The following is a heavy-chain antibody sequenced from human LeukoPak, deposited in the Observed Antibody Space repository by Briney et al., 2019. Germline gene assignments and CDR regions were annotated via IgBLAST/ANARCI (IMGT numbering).Heavy chain of an antibody. Sequence: GGSLRLSCAASGFTFSSYDMHWVRQAPGKGLEWVAVIWYDGSGKYYADSVKGRFTISRDNSKNTLYLQMNSLRAEDTAVYYCARGRSLYCSSCSPFDYWGQGTLVTVSS. CDR1: GFTFSSYD. J-gene: IGHJ4*02. CDR3: ARGRSLYCSSCSPFDY. CDR2: IWYDGSGK. V-gene: IGHV3-33*08. D-gene: IGHD2-2*01.